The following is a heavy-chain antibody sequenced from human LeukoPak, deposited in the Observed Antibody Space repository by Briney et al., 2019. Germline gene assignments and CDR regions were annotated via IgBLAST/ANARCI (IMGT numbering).Heavy chain of an antibody. V-gene: IGHV3-23*01. D-gene: IGHD6-25*01. J-gene: IGHJ4*02. Sequence: GGSLRLSCAASRFTFNSYAMSWVRQAPGKGLEWVSVIGGSNGITFYVGSVKGRFTISRDNSKDTLYLQMNSLRAEDTAVYYCARDSGLRRRDPIDYWGQGTLVTVSS. CDR3: ARDSGLRRRDPIDY. CDR2: IGGSNGIT. CDR1: RFTFNSYA.